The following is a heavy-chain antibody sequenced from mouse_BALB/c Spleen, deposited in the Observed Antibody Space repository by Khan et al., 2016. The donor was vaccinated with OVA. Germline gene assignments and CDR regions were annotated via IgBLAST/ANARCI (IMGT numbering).Heavy chain of an antibody. V-gene: IGHV5-6*01. CDR2: ISSGGDYT. D-gene: IGHD4-1*01. Sequence: EVELVESGGDSVKPGGSLKLSCAASGFSFSSYSMSWVRQTPDKRLEWVATISSGGDYTYYPDSVKGRFPISRDNAKNTLYLQMSSLRSEDTAMYYCASHLTGSFAFWGQGTLVTVSA. CDR3: ASHLTGSFAF. J-gene: IGHJ3*01. CDR1: GFSFSSYS.